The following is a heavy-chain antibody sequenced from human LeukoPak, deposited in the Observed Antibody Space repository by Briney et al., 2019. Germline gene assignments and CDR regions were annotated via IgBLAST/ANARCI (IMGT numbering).Heavy chain of an antibody. CDR1: GYTFTGYY. Sequence: ASVKVSCKASGYTFTGYYMHWVRQAPGQGLEWMGWINPNSGGTNYAQKFQGRVTMTRDTSISTAYMELSRLRSDDTAVYYCAGAQHGGITGNNSLDYWGQGTLVTVSS. J-gene: IGHJ4*02. D-gene: IGHD1-20*01. V-gene: IGHV1-2*02. CDR2: INPNSGGT. CDR3: AGAQHGGITGNNSLDY.